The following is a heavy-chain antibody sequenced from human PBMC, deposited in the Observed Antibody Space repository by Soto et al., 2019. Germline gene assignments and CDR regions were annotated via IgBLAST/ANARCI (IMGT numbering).Heavy chain of an antibody. V-gene: IGHV4-39*01. CDR2: IYYSGST. D-gene: IGHD6-6*01. Sequence: SETLSLTCTVSGGSISSSSYYWGWIRQPPGKGLEWIGSIYYSGSTYYNPSLKSRVTISVDTSKNQFSLKLSSVTAADTAVYYCASATEQLAEYYYYGMDVWGQGTTVTVSS. CDR1: GGSISSSSYY. CDR3: ASATEQLAEYYYYGMDV. J-gene: IGHJ6*02.